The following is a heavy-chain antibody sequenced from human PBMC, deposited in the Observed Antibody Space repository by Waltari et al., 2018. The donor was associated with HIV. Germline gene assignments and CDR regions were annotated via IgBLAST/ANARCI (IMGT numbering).Heavy chain of an antibody. CDR2: IYHSGST. V-gene: IGHV4-4*02. CDR1: GGSISSSNW. D-gene: IGHD6-13*01. CDR3: AREPLSGAAPPHFDY. Sequence: QVQLQESGPGLVKPSGTLSLTCAVSGGSISSSNWWSWVRQPPGKGLEWIGEIYHSGSTNYNPSLKSRVTIAGDKSKNQFSLKLSSGTAADTAVYYCAREPLSGAAPPHFDYWGQGTLVTVSS. J-gene: IGHJ4*02.